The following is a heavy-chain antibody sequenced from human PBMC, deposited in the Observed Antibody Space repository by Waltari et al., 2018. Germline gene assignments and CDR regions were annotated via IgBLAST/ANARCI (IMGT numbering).Heavy chain of an antibody. CDR1: GYTFTGYY. V-gene: IGHV1-2*04. J-gene: IGHJ4*02. Sequence: QVQLVQSGAEVKKPGASVKVSCKASGYTFTGYYMHWVRPAPGQGLEWRGWINPNSGGTNYAQKVQGWVTMTRDTSISTAYMELSRLRSDDTAVYYCARGSTGARIGYLNYWGQGTLVTVSS. CDR2: INPNSGGT. D-gene: IGHD7-27*01. CDR3: ARGSTGARIGYLNY.